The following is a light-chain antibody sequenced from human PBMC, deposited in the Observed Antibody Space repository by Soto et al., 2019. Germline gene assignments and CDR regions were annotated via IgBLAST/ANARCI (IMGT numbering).Light chain of an antibody. CDR3: GSYTITSTLMI. J-gene: IGLJ2*01. V-gene: IGLV2-14*03. CDR2: DVT. Sequence: QSALTQPASVSGSPGHSITISCSGTPSDIGAYNYVSWYQHLPGKAPEVIIYDVTNRPSGVSSRFSGSKSGTTASLTISGLQAEDEANYYCGSYTITSTLMIFGGGTKLTVL. CDR1: PSDIGAYNY.